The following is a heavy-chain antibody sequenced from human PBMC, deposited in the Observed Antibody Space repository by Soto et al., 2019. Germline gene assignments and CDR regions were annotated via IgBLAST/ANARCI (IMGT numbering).Heavy chain of an antibody. CDR2: VSGSGGST. J-gene: IGHJ4*02. CDR3: AKGAGGGYFDH. D-gene: IGHD3-16*01. Sequence: EVQLLESGGGLVQPGGSLRLSCAASGFTFDSYAMSWVRQAPGKGLEWVSTVSGSGGSTYYADPVKGRFTISRDNSKNSVYVQMNSLRAEETAVYYWAKGAGGGYFDHWGQGTLVTVSS. V-gene: IGHV3-23*01. CDR1: GFTFDSYA.